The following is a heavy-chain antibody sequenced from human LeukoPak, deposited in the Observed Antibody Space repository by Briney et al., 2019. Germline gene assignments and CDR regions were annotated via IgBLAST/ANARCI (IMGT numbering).Heavy chain of an antibody. D-gene: IGHD1/OR15-1a*01. Sequence: PSETLSLTCTVSGGSISSYYWGWIRQPPGKGLEWIGSIYYSGSTYYNPSLKSRVTISVDTSKNQFSLKLSSVTAADTAVYYCASLTGRTYYFDYWGQGTLVTVSS. CDR2: IYYSGST. V-gene: IGHV4-39*07. CDR3: ASLTGRTYYFDY. CDR1: GGSISSYY. J-gene: IGHJ4*02.